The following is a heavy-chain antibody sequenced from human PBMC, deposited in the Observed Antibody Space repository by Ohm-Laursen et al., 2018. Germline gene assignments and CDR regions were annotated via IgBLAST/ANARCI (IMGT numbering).Heavy chain of an antibody. Sequence: SLRLSCTATGFVVSTYGMSWVRQAPEKGLERVAGINVAGDKTYYADSVKGRFTISRDNSKNTVFLQINNLRAEDTAVYYCAREYDMGYGGRWGQGTLVTVSS. CDR3: AREYDMGYGGR. CDR1: GFVVSTYG. J-gene: IGHJ4*02. D-gene: IGHD5-12*01. CDR2: INVAGDKT. V-gene: IGHV3-23*01.